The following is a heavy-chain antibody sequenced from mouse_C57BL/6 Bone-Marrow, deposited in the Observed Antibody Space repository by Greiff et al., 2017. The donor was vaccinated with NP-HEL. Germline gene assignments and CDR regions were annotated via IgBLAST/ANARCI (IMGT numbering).Heavy chain of an antibody. CDR3: AHYYDYDAPMDY. J-gene: IGHJ4*01. D-gene: IGHD2-4*01. CDR1: GYTFTSYW. Sequence: VQLQQSGAELAKPGASVQLSCKASGYTFTSYWMHWVKQRPGQGLEWIGYINPSSGYTKYNQKFKGKATITADTSSNTAYLQLSNLTSEYTAVYYCAHYYDYDAPMDYWGQGTSVTVSS. V-gene: IGHV1-7*01. CDR2: INPSSGYT.